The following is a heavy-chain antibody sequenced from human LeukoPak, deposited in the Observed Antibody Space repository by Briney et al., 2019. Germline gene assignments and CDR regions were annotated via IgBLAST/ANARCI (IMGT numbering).Heavy chain of an antibody. Sequence: PSGTLSLTCAVSGGSISSSNWWSWVRQHPGKELEWIGEIYHSGSTTYYTSPKNRVTISVDKSTNQFSLKLSSVTAADTAVYYCSRDGGFGESYFDYWGQGTLVTVSS. CDR1: GGSISSSNW. V-gene: IGHV4-4*02. CDR3: SRDGGFGESYFDY. D-gene: IGHD3-10*01. CDR2: IYHSGST. J-gene: IGHJ4*02.